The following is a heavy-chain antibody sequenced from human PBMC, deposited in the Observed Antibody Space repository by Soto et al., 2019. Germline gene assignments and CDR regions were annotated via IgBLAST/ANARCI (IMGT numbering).Heavy chain of an antibody. V-gene: IGHV1-2*02. J-gene: IGHJ6*02. CDR2: INPNSGGT. D-gene: IGHD2-2*01. CDR3: ARLRYCSSTSCPPLNGMDV. Sequence: ASVKVSCKASGYTFTGYYMHWVRQAPGQGLEWIGWINPNSGGTNYAQKFQGRVTMTRDTSISTAYMELSRLRSDDTAVYYCARLRYCSSTSCPPLNGMDVWGQGTTVTVSS. CDR1: GYTFTGYY.